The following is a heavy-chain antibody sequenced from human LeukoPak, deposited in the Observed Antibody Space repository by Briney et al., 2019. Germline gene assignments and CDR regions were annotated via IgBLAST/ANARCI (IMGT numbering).Heavy chain of an antibody. D-gene: IGHD6-6*01. V-gene: IGHV1-69*05. CDR1: GGTFSSYA. Sequence: AASVKVSCKASGGTFSSYAISWVRQAPGQGLEWMGGIIPIFGTANYAQKFQGRVTITTDESTSTAYMELSSLRSEDTAVYYCARGDMAIAARLGAPVWFDPWGQGTLVTVSS. CDR2: IIPIFGTA. J-gene: IGHJ5*02. CDR3: ARGDMAIAARLGAPVWFDP.